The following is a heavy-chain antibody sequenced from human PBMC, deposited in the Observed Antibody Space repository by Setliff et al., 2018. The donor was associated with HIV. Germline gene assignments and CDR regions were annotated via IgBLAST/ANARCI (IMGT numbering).Heavy chain of an antibody. CDR1: GYTFISYY. J-gene: IGHJ4*02. Sequence: VASVKVSCKASGYTFISYYIHWVRQAPGQGLEWMGIINSSGDSTSYAQKFQGRVTMTRDTSTSTVYMELSSLTYEDTAIYYCASGFRATVPDYWGQGTLVTVSS. CDR2: INSSGDST. V-gene: IGHV1-46*03. CDR3: ASGFRATVPDY. D-gene: IGHD4-17*01.